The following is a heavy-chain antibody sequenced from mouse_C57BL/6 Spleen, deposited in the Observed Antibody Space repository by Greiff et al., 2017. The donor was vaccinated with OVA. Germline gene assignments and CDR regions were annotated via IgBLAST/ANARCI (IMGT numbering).Heavy chain of an antibody. CDR3: ARCPYSNYEDWFAY. CDR2: ISSGGSYT. D-gene: IGHD2-5*01. J-gene: IGHJ3*01. Sequence: EVKLMESGGDLVKPGGSLKLSCAASGFTFSSYGMSWVRQTPDKRLEWVATISSGGSYTYYPDSVKGRFTISRDNAKNTLYLQMSSLKSEDTAMYYCARCPYSNYEDWFAYWGQGTLVTVSA. V-gene: IGHV5-6*01. CDR1: GFTFSSYG.